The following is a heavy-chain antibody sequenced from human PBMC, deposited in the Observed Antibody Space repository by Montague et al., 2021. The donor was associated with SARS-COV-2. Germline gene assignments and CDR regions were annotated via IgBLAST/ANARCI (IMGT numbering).Heavy chain of an antibody. V-gene: IGHV3-48*03. CDR2: ISSSGSTI. CDR1: GFTFSSYE. CDR3: ARDYSITIFGVVFYYGMDV. J-gene: IGHJ6*02. D-gene: IGHD3-3*01. Sequence: SLRLSCAASGFTFSSYEMNWVRQAPGKGLEWVSYISSSGSTIYYXDSVKGRFTISRDNAKKSPYLQMNSLRAEDTAVYYCARDYSITIFGVVFYYGMDVWGQGTTVTVSS.